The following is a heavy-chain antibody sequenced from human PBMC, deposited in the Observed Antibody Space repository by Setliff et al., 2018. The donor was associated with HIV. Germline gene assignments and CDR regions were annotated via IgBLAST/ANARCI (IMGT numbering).Heavy chain of an antibody. D-gene: IGHD1-26*01. CDR1: DDSLSRSDFY. Sequence: SETLSLTCTVTDDSLSRSDFYWAWIRQPPEKGLEWVASIYDAGDTHYNPSLKSRVTISIDTSKNQFSLQLTSVTAADTAVYYCARRSIVGSTRGYYYYALDVWGQGTTVTVSS. CDR2: IYDAGDT. J-gene: IGHJ6*02. CDR3: ARRSIVGSTRGYYYYALDV. V-gene: IGHV4-39*01.